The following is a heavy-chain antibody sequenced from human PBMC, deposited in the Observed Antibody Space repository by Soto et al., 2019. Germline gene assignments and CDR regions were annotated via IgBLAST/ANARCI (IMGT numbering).Heavy chain of an antibody. CDR1: GGSISSGAYY. CDR3: LIEQKAAYDILTGPGNYFDY. J-gene: IGHJ4*02. Sequence: SETLSLTCTVSGGSISSGAYYWTWIRQHPGKVLEWIGYIYYSGSTYYNPSLKSRVTISVDTSKNQFSLKLSSVTAADTAVYFFLIEQKAAYDILTGPGNYFDYWGQGTLVTVSS. CDR2: IYYSGST. V-gene: IGHV4-31*03. D-gene: IGHD3-9*01.